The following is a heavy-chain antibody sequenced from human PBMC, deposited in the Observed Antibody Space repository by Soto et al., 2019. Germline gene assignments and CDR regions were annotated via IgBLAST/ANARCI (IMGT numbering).Heavy chain of an antibody. CDR2: MNPKSGNT. J-gene: IGHJ4*02. CDR1: GYTFTNYD. Sequence: QVQLVQSGAEVKKPGASVKVSCQASGYTFTNYDINWVRQATGQGLEWLGWMNPKSGNTGYTQKFQGRVTMTRNTSISTAYMELSSLRSEDTAMYYCARGVRGDYWGQGTLVTVSS. D-gene: IGHD3-16*01. V-gene: IGHV1-8*01. CDR3: ARGVRGDY.